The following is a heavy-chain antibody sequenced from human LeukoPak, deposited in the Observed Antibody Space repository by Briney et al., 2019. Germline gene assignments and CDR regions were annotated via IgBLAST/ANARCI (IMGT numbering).Heavy chain of an antibody. CDR2: IWYDGSNK. J-gene: IGHJ5*02. CDR3: ARDNLVRGVITNWFDP. CDR1: GFTFSSYG. V-gene: IGHV3-33*01. Sequence: QPGGSLRLSCAASGFTFSSYGMPWVRQAPGKGLEWVAVIWYDGSNKYYADSVKGRFTISRDNSKNTLYLQMNSLRAEDTAVYYCARDNLVRGVITNWFDPWGQGTLVTVSS. D-gene: IGHD3-10*01.